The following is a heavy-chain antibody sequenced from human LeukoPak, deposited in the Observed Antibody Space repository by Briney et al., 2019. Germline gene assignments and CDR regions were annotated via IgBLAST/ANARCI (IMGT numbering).Heavy chain of an antibody. Sequence: SETLSLTCTVPGGSISSSSYYWGWIRQPPGKGLEWIGSIYYSGSTYYNPSLKSRVTISVDTSKNQFSLKLSSVTAADTAVYFCASFERLRLRGSDYWGQGALVIVSS. V-gene: IGHV4-39*01. D-gene: IGHD5-12*01. J-gene: IGHJ4*02. CDR2: IYYSGST. CDR1: GGSISSSSYY. CDR3: ASFERLRLRGSDY.